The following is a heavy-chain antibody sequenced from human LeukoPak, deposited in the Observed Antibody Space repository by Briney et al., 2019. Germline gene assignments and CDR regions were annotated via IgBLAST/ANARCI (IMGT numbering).Heavy chain of an antibody. V-gene: IGHV4-59*08. J-gene: IGHJ4*02. CDR2: IYYSGST. Sequence: SETLSLTCTVSGGSISSYYWSWIRQPPGKGLEWIGYIYYSGSTNYNPSLKSRVTISVDTSKNQFSPKLSSVTAADTAVYYCARGPLYGSASYYFDYWGQGTLVTVSS. CDR1: GGSISSYY. CDR3: ARGPLYGSASYYFDY. D-gene: IGHD3-10*01.